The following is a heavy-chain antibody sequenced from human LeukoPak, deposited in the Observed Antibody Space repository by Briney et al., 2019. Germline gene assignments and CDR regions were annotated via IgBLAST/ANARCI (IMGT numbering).Heavy chain of an antibody. Sequence: ASVTVSCKASGYTFTSYDINWVRQATGQGLEWMGWMNPDSGNTGYAQKFQGRVTTTRNTSISTAYMELSSLRSEDTAVYYCAKEGTMPYWGCFDYWGPGTLVTVSS. CDR2: MNPDSGNT. D-gene: IGHD2-2*01. J-gene: IGHJ4*02. CDR1: GYTFTSYD. CDR3: AKEGTMPYWGCFDY. V-gene: IGHV1-8*01.